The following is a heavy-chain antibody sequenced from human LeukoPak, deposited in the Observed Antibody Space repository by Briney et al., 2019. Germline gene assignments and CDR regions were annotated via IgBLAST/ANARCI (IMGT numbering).Heavy chain of an antibody. CDR3: AGGPGFIIDY. J-gene: IGHJ4*02. V-gene: IGHV3-66*01. D-gene: IGHD3-16*01. CDR1: GPTVSTNF. CDR2: IHKDGRT. Sequence: GGSLRLSCSASGPTVSTNFMNWVRQAPGKGLEWVSMIHKDGRTDYADSVRARFTISRDNSKNTVYLQMNSLRAEDTAVYYCAGGPGFIIDYWGQGTLVTVSS.